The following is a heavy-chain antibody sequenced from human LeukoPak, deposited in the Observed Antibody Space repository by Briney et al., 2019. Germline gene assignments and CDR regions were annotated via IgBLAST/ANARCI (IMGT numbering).Heavy chain of an antibody. CDR2: ISVSGGST. J-gene: IGHJ6*03. V-gene: IGHV3-23*01. CDR1: GTTLSNYG. CDR3: ARDFYSSSSYMDV. D-gene: IGHD6-6*01. Sequence: GGSLRLSCAVSGTTLSNYGMSWVRQAPGRGLEWVAGISVSGGSTNYADSVKGRFTISRGNPKNTLYLQMNSLRAEDTAVYYCARDFYSSSSYMDVWGKGTTVTVSS.